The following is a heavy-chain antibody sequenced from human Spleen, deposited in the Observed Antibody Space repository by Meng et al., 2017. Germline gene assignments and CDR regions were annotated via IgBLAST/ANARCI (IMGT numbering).Heavy chain of an antibody. J-gene: IGHJ5*02. CDR1: GGTFSSYV. V-gene: IGHV1-69*10. CDR3: ARGGLEGRGNWFDP. Sequence: QVQLVQSGAEVKKPGSSVKVSCKASGGTFSSYVISWVRQAPGQGLEWVGDIIPILNIPNYAQKFQGRVAITADRSTSTAYMELNSLRSEDTAVYYCARGGLEGRGNWFDPWGQGTLVTVSS. CDR2: IIPILNIP. D-gene: IGHD3-10*01.